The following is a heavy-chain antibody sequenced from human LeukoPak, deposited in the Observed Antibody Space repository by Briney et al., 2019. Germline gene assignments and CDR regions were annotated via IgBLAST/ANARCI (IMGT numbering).Heavy chain of an antibody. CDR2: MNPNSGNT. Sequence: ASVKVSCKASGYTFTSYDINWVRQATGQGLEWMGWMNPNSGNTGYAQKFQGRVTITRNTSISTAYMELSRPTSGDTAVYYCATDPRTTVFGTFRYYYMDVWGEGTTVAVSS. CDR1: GYTFTSYD. V-gene: IGHV1-8*03. D-gene: IGHD3-3*01. CDR3: ATDPRTTVFGTFRYYYMDV. J-gene: IGHJ6*03.